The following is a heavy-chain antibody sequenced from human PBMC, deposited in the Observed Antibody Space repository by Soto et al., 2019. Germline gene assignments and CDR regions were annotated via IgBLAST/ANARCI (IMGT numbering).Heavy chain of an antibody. CDR1: GFTFSNAW. CDR2: IKSKTDGGTT. CDR3: TTDHIVLMVASGVTMVRGVPY. Sequence: GGSLRLSCAASGFTFSNAWMNWVRQAPGKGLEWVGRIKSKTDGGTTDYAAPVKGRFTISRDDSKNTLYLQMNSLKTEDTAVYYCTTDHIVLMVASGVTMVRGVPYWGQGTLVTVSS. D-gene: IGHD3-10*01. V-gene: IGHV3-15*07. J-gene: IGHJ4*02.